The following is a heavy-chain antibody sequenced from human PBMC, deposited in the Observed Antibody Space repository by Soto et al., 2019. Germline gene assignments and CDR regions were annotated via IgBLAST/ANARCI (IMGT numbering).Heavy chain of an antibody. D-gene: IGHD6-25*01. Sequence: SETLSLTXTVSGGSISSYYWSWIRQPPGKGLEWIGYIYYSGSTNYNPSLKSRVTISVDTSKNQFSLKLSSVTAADTAVYYCAREGYSSAPGRDYYYYYGMDVWGQGTTVTVSS. CDR2: IYYSGST. J-gene: IGHJ6*02. CDR3: AREGYSSAPGRDYYYYYGMDV. CDR1: GGSISSYY. V-gene: IGHV4-59*01.